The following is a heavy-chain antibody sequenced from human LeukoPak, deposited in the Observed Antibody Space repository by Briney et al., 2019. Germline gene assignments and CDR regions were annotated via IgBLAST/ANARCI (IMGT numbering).Heavy chain of an antibody. Sequence: ASVKVSCKASGYTFTGYYMHWVRQAPGQGLEGMGWINPNSGGTNYAQKFQGRVTMTRDTSISTAYMELSRLRSDDTAVYYCARAYGSGSYTWFDPWGQGTLVTVSS. CDR1: GYTFTGYY. CDR2: INPNSGGT. CDR3: ARAYGSGSYTWFDP. D-gene: IGHD3-10*01. V-gene: IGHV1-2*02. J-gene: IGHJ5*02.